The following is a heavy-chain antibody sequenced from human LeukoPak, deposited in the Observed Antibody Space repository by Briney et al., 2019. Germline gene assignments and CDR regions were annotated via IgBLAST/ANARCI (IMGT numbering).Heavy chain of an antibody. V-gene: IGHV3-30*03. CDR2: ISYDGSNK. CDR1: GFTFSSYG. J-gene: IGHJ4*02. CDR3: ARDPLY. Sequence: GGSLRLSCAASGFTFSSYGMHWVRQAPGKGLEWVAVISYDGSNKYYADSVKGRFTISRDNSKNTLYPQLNSLRGEDTAMYYCARDPLYWGQGALVTVSS.